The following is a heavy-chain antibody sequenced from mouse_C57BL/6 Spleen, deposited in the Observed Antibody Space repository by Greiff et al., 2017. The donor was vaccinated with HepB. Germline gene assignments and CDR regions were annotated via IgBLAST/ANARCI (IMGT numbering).Heavy chain of an antibody. CDR1: GYTFTSYW. J-gene: IGHJ3*01. CDR3: ARGGDYYDYGPVAY. Sequence: QVQLQQPGAELVKPGASVKLSCKASGYTFTSYWMHWVKQRPGRGLEWIGRIDPNSGSTNYNEKFKSKATLTVDTSSSTAYMQLSSLTSEDSAVYYCARGGDYYDYGPVAYWGQGTLVTVSA. D-gene: IGHD2-4*01. V-gene: IGHV1-62-3*01. CDR2: IDPNSGST.